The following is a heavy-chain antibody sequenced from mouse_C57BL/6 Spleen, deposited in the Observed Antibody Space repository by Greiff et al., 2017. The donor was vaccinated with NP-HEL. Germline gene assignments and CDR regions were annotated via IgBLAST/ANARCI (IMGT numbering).Heavy chain of an antibody. CDR3: ARSGYPRGLYAMDY. V-gene: IGHV1-26*01. D-gene: IGHD3-1*01. CDR2: INPNNGGT. Sequence: EVQLQQSGPELVKPGASVKISCKASGYTFTDYYMNWVKQSHGKSLEWIGDINPNNGGTSYNQKFKGKATLTVDKSSSTAYMELRSLTSEDSAVYYCARSGYPRGLYAMDYWGQGTSVTVSS. J-gene: IGHJ4*01. CDR1: GYTFTDYY.